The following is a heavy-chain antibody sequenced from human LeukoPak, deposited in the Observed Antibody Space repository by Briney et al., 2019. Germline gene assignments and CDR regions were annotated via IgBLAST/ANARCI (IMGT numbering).Heavy chain of an antibody. D-gene: IGHD4-17*01. V-gene: IGHV4-39*07. CDR2: INHSGST. Sequence: SETLSLTCTVSGGSISSGGYYWSWIRQPPGKGLEWIGEINHSGSTNYNPSLKSRVTISVDTSKNQFSLKLSSVTAADTAVYYCARGVSYGVGYWGQGTLVTVSS. J-gene: IGHJ4*02. CDR1: GGSISSGGYY. CDR3: ARGVSYGVGY.